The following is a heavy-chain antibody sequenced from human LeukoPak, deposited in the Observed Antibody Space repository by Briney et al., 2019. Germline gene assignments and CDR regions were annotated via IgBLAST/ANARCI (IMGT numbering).Heavy chain of an antibody. J-gene: IGHJ4*02. V-gene: IGHV3-23*01. CDR2: ISGSGGST. CDR3: ARDRYCSGGSCYFNGY. CDR1: GFTFSSYA. Sequence: GGSLRLSCAASGFTFSSYAMSWVRQAPGKGLEWVSAISGSGGSTYYADSVKGRFTISRDNAKNSLYLQMNSLRAEDTAVYYCARDRYCSGGSCYFNGYWGQGTLVTVSS. D-gene: IGHD2-15*01.